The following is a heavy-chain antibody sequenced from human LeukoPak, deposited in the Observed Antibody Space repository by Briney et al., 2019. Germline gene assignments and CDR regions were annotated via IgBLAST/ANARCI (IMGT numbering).Heavy chain of an antibody. CDR3: ARAALGAIDY. D-gene: IGHD3-16*01. CDR1: GVSINNYY. Sequence: SETLSLTCTVSGVSINNYYWSWIRQPPGKGLEWVAYFDSSGGTDYNPSLKSRVTISADTSKNQFSLKLSSVTAADTAVYYCARAALGAIDYWGQGTLVTVSS. V-gene: IGHV4-59*12. CDR2: FDSSGGT. J-gene: IGHJ4*02.